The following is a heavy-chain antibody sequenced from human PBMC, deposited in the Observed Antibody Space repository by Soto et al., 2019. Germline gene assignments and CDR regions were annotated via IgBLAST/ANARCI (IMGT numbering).Heavy chain of an antibody. D-gene: IGHD5-18*01. CDR3: AKDLVDTAMATDY. CDR2: ISGSGGST. CDR1: GYTFTSYG. Sequence: SCKASGYTFTSYGISWVRQAPGKGLEWVSAISGSGGSTYYADSVKGRFTISRDNSKNTLYLQMNSLRAEDTAVYYCAKDLVDTAMATDYWGQGTLVTVSS. V-gene: IGHV3-23*01. J-gene: IGHJ4*02.